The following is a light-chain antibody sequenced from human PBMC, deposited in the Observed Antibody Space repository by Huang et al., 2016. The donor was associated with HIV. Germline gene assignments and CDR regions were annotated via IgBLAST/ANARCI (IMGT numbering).Light chain of an antibody. V-gene: IGKV4-1*01. CDR3: LQYYSVPQT. Sequence: DIVMTQSPDSLAVSPGERATINCKSSQTVLYSVNKTKYLAWFQKKPGRPPKLLIYWATTRESWVPDRFSGSGSGTDFTLTINNLQAEDVAVYFCLQYYSVPQTFGHGTKVEIK. CDR1: QTVLYSVNKTKY. CDR2: WAT. J-gene: IGKJ1*01.